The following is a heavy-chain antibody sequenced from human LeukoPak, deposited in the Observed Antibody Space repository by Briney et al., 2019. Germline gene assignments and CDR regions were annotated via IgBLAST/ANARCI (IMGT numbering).Heavy chain of an antibody. V-gene: IGHV1-18*01. J-gene: IGHJ3*02. Sequence: GASVTVSCKASGYTFTSYGISWVRQAPGLGLEWMGWISACNGNTNYAQKVQGRVTMTTDTSTSTAYMELRSLRFDDTAVYYCARDQTVRLLQTSSTYFKHVFAIWGQGSMVTVSS. CDR3: ARDQTVRLLQTSSTYFKHVFAI. CDR1: GYTFTSYG. CDR2: ISACNGNT. D-gene: IGHD6-13*01.